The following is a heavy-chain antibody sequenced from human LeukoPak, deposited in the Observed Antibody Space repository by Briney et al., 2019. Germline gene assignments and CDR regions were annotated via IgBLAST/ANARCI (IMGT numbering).Heavy chain of an antibody. CDR1: GFTFSSYA. D-gene: IGHD4-17*01. Sequence: GSLRLSCAASGFTFSSYAMSWVRQAPGKGLEWVANINQDGSGRYHVDSVKGRITISRDNAKNSLYLQMNSLRAEDTAVYYCARDPDYGDPGPFWDYWGQGTLVTVSS. CDR2: INQDGSGR. J-gene: IGHJ4*02. V-gene: IGHV3-7*01. CDR3: ARDPDYGDPGPFWDY.